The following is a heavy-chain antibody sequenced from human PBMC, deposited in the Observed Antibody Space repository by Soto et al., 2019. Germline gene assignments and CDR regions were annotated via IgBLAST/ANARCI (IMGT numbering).Heavy chain of an antibody. CDR3: VRSKGGYSYGTPFDY. CDR1: GFTFDDYA. V-gene: IGHV3-9*01. Sequence: EVPLEVSGGALVQPGRSLRLSCAASGFTFDDYAMHWVRQVLGKGLEWVSSISWNSGNIGYADSVKGRFTTSRDNAKNSLYLQMNSLRPEDTALYYCVRSKGGYSYGTPFDYWGQGTLVTVSS. J-gene: IGHJ4*02. D-gene: IGHD5-18*01. CDR2: ISWNSGNI.